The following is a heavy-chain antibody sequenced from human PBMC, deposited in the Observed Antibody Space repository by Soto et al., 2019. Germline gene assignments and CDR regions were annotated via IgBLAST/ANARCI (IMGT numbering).Heavy chain of an antibody. Sequence: ESLKLSCKCSGYSFTSYWIGWVRQMPGKGLEWMGIIYPGDSDTRYSPSFQGQVTISADKSISTAYLQWSSLKASDTAMYYCARTYSSSSKWFDPWGQGTLVTVSS. CDR3: ARTYSSSSKWFDP. CDR1: GYSFTSYW. CDR2: IYPGDSDT. V-gene: IGHV5-51*01. J-gene: IGHJ5*02. D-gene: IGHD6-6*01.